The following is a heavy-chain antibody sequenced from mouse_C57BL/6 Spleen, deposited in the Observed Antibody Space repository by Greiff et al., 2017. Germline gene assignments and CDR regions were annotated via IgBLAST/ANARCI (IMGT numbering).Heavy chain of an antibody. D-gene: IGHD2-12*01. CDR2: INPNNGGT. CDR1: GYTFTDYN. Sequence: VQLQQSGPELVKPGASVKIPCKASGYTFTDYNMDWVKQSHGKSLEWIGDINPNNGGTIYNQKFKGKATLTVDKSSSTAYMELRSLTSEDTAVYYCARKRYDDYAMDYWGQGTSVTVSS. V-gene: IGHV1-18*01. J-gene: IGHJ4*01. CDR3: ARKRYDDYAMDY.